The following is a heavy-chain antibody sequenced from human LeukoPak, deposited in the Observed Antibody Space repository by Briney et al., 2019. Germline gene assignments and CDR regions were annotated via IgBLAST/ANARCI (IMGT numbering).Heavy chain of an antibody. V-gene: IGHV3-23*01. CDR3: AKYVSAKGPPYALDV. CDR2: LSASGGST. J-gene: IGHJ6*02. CDR1: GFIVSSNY. D-gene: IGHD2/OR15-2a*01. Sequence: GGSLRLSCAGSGFIVSSNYMSWVRQAPGKGLEWVSGLSASGGSTWYADSVKGRFTISRDNSKNTLYLQMNSLRAEDTAVYYCAKYVSAKGPPYALDVWGQGTTVTVSS.